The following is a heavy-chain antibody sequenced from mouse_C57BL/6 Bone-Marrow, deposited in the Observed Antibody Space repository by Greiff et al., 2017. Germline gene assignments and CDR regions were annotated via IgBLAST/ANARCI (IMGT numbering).Heavy chain of an antibody. CDR3: AREYDYDSAWFAY. Sequence: VKLQESGAELVRPGASVKLSCKASGYTFTSYWMQWVKQRPGQGLEWIGEIDPSDSYTNYNQKFKGKATLTVDTSSSTAYMQLSSLTSEDSAVYYCAREYDYDSAWFAYWGQGTLVTVSA. D-gene: IGHD2-4*01. V-gene: IGHV1-50*01. CDR2: IDPSDSYT. CDR1: GYTFTSYW. J-gene: IGHJ3*01.